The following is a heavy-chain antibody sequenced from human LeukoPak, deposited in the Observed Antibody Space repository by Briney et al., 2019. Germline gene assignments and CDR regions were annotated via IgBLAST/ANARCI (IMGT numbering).Heavy chain of an antibody. D-gene: IGHD6-13*01. V-gene: IGHV1-2*02. CDR2: INPNSGGT. Sequence: GASVKVSCKASGYTFTGYYMHWVRQAPGQGLEWMGWINPNSGGTNYAQKFQGRVTMTRDTSISTAYMELSRLRSEDTAVYYCATRWYSSSWSQLGYAFDIWGQGTMVTVSS. CDR1: GYTFTGYY. J-gene: IGHJ3*02. CDR3: ATRWYSSSWSQLGYAFDI.